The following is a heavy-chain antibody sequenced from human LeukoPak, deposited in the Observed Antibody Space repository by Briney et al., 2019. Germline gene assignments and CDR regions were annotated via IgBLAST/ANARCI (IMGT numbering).Heavy chain of an antibody. CDR2: IGDSGDTT. V-gene: IGHV3-23*01. D-gene: IGHD3-22*01. CDR3: ARDKGDYHTSGSLFVF. Sequence: QPGGSLRLSCAASGFTFSSYAMSWVRQAPGKGLEWVSAIGDSGDTTYYADSVKGRFTISRDNSKNTLYLQMNSLRAEDTAVYYCARDKGDYHTSGSLFVFGGQGALVTVSS. J-gene: IGHJ4*02. CDR1: GFTFSSYA.